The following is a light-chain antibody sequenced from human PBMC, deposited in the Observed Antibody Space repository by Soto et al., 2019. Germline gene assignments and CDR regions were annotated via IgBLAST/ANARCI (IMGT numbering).Light chain of an antibody. CDR3: QQYGSSPWT. CDR2: GAS. Sequence: EIVLTHCPGTLSWSPGERATLSCRAIQSVSSSYLAWYQQKPGQAPRLLIYGASSRATGIPDRFSGSGSGTDFTLTISRMEPEDFAVYYCQQYGSSPWTFGQGTKVDIK. V-gene: IGKV3-20*01. CDR1: QSVSSSY. J-gene: IGKJ1*01.